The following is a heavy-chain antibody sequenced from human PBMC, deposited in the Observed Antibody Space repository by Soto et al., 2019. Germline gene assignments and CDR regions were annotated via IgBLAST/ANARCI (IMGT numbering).Heavy chain of an antibody. CDR2: IDYSGST. CDR3: ARAIVVTIGGMDV. Sequence: SETLSLTCTVSGGSISSADYYWSWVRQPPGKGLEWIGYIDYSGSTFFNPSLKSRVTISKDTSRNQFSLRLNSVTAADTAVYYCARAIVVTIGGMDVWGQGTTVTVSS. V-gene: IGHV4-30-4*01. J-gene: IGHJ6*02. CDR1: GGSISSADYY. D-gene: IGHD5-12*01.